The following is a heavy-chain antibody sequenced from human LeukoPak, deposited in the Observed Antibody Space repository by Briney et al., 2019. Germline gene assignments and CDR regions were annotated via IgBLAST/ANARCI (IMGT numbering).Heavy chain of an antibody. J-gene: IGHJ5*02. Sequence: GGSLRLSCAASGFTFGSYGMHWVRQAPGKGLEWVAVISYDGSNKYYADSVKGRFTISRDNSKNTLYLQMNSLRAEDTAVYYCAKGGAFQYNWFDPWGQGTLVTVSS. V-gene: IGHV3-30*18. CDR2: ISYDGSNK. CDR1: GFTFGSYG. D-gene: IGHD2/OR15-2a*01. CDR3: AKGGAFQYNWFDP.